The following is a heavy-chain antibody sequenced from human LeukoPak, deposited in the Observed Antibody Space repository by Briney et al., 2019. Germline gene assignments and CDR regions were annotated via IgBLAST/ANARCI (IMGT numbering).Heavy chain of an antibody. CDR3: ARASFYDFWSGYYRTEFDP. Sequence: ASVKVSCKASGYTFTSYDFNWVRQATGQGLEWMGWMNPNSGNTGYAQKFQGRVTMTRNTSISTAYMELSSLRSEDTAVYYCARASFYDFWSGYYRTEFDPWGQGTLVTVSS. V-gene: IGHV1-8*01. CDR2: MNPNSGNT. D-gene: IGHD3-3*01. CDR1: GYTFTSYD. J-gene: IGHJ5*02.